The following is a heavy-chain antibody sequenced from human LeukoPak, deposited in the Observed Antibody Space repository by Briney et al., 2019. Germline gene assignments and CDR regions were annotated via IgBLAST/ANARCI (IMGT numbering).Heavy chain of an antibody. Sequence: ASVKVSCKASGYTFTGYYMHWVRQAPGQGLEWMGWINPNSGGTNYAQKFQGRVTMTRDTSISTAYMELSRLRSDDTAVYYCARDSSYDSSGYQYYYYYYMDVRGKGTTVTISS. J-gene: IGHJ6*03. CDR2: INPNSGGT. V-gene: IGHV1-2*02. CDR3: ARDSSYDSSGYQYYYYYYMDV. D-gene: IGHD3-22*01. CDR1: GYTFTGYY.